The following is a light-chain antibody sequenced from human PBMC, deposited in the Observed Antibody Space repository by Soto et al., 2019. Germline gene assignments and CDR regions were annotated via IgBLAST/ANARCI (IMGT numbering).Light chain of an antibody. V-gene: IGLV2-8*01. J-gene: IGLJ1*01. CDR3: SSYAGSNNLYV. CDR1: SSDIGVYNY. Sequence: QSALTQPPSASGSPGQSVTISCNGTSSDIGVYNYVSWYQQHPGKAPKLMIYEVSERPSGVPDRFSGSKSGNTASLTVSGLQPEDEAYYCCSSYAGSNNLYVFGTGTKLTVL. CDR2: EVS.